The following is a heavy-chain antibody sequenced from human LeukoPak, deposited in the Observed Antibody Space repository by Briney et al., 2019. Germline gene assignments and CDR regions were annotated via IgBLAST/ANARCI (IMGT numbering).Heavy chain of an antibody. V-gene: IGHV7-4-1*02. CDR2: INTNTGNP. CDR1: GYTFTSYA. CDR3: ARGPRVYYDFWSGHNWFDP. Sequence: ASVKVSCKAPGYTFTSYAMNWVRQAPGQGLEWMGWINTNTGNPTYAQGFTGRFVFSLDTSVSTAYLQISSLKAEDTAVYYCARGPRVYYDFWSGHNWFDPWGQGTLVTVSS. D-gene: IGHD3-3*01. J-gene: IGHJ5*02.